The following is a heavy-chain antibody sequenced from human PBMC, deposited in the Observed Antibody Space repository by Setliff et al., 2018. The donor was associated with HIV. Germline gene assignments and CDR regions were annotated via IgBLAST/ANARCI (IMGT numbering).Heavy chain of an antibody. Sequence: SETLSLTCIVSGGSITSSTYYWGWIRQPPGKGLEWIGSIYYTGSTDYNPSLKSRITISVDTSKNQFSLKLSSVTAADTALYYCARLSGPFDYWGQGTQVTVTS. CDR2: IYYTGST. J-gene: IGHJ4*02. CDR1: GGSITSSTYY. CDR3: ARLSGPFDY. V-gene: IGHV4-39*01. D-gene: IGHD1-26*01.